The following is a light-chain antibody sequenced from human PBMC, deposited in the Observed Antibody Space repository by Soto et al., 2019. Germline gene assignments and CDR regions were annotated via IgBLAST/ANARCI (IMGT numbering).Light chain of an antibody. Sequence: DIQMTQSPSSLSASVGDRVTITCQASQDISNYLNWYQQKPGKAPKLLIYDASNLEKGVPSRFSGSGSGTDFTFTISSLQPEDIATYYCHQYDNLPYTFGQGTKLEIK. J-gene: IGKJ2*01. V-gene: IGKV1-33*01. CDR1: QDISNY. CDR2: DAS. CDR3: HQYDNLPYT.